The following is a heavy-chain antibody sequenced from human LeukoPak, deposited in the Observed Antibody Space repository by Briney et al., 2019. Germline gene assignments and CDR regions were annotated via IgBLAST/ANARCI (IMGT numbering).Heavy chain of an antibody. CDR1: GFTFSSYS. J-gene: IGHJ5*02. D-gene: IGHD6-6*01. V-gene: IGHV3-48*04. CDR2: ISSSSSTI. Sequence: QTGGSLRLSCAASGFTFSSYSMNWVRQAPGKGLEWVSYISSSSSTIYYADSVKGRFTISRDNAKNSLYLQMNSLRAEDTAVYYCARALPKTYSSSSRGWFDPWGQGTLVTVSS. CDR3: ARALPKTYSSSSRGWFDP.